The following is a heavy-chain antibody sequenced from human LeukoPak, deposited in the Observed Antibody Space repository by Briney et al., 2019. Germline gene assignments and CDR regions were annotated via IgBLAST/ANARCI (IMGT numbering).Heavy chain of an antibody. J-gene: IGHJ6*03. CDR1: GGAISSYY. Sequence: SETLSLTCTVSGGAISSYYWSWIRQPPGKGLDWIGYIYYSGNTKYNPSLKSRVTISVDTSKNQFSLRLSSVTAADTAVYYCARVVDYGDYGSPGYYYYMDVWGKGTTVTVSS. V-gene: IGHV4-59*01. CDR3: ARVVDYGDYGSPGYYYYMDV. CDR2: IYYSGNT. D-gene: IGHD4-17*01.